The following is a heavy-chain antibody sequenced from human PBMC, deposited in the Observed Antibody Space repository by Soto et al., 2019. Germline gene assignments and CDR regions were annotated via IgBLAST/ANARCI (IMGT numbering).Heavy chain of an antibody. D-gene: IGHD5-12*01. V-gene: IGHV3-74*01. CDR1: GFTFSSYW. CDR3: GGEEMATYYYYYGMDV. Sequence: GGSLRLSCAASGFTFSSYWMHWVRQAPGKGLVWVSRINSDGSSTSYADSVKGRFTISRDNAKNTLYLQMNSLRAEDTAVYYCGGEEMATYYYYYGMDVWGQGTTVTVSS. J-gene: IGHJ6*02. CDR2: INSDGSST.